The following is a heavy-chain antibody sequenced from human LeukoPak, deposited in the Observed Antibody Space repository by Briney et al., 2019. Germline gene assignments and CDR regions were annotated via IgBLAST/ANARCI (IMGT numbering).Heavy chain of an antibody. CDR3: ARIVGATDPGDY. CDR2: INAGNGNT. J-gene: IGHJ4*02. CDR1: GYTFTSYA. D-gene: IGHD1-26*01. Sequence: ASVKVSCKASGYTFTSYAMHWVRQAPGQRLEWMGWINAGNGNTKYSQKLQGRVTMTTDTSTSTAYMELRSLRSDDTAVYYCARIVGATDPGDYWGQGTLVTVSS. V-gene: IGHV1-3*01.